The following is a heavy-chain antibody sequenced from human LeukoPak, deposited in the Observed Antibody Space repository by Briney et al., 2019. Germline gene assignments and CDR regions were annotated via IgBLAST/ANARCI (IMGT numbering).Heavy chain of an antibody. Sequence: PGGSLRLSCAASGFTFSSYWMIWVRQAPGKGLEWVANIKQDGSEKYYVDSVKGRFTISRDNAKNSLYLQMNSPRAEDTAVYYCPGDFGYYDFWSGYLLMDVWGKGTTVTVSS. CDR2: IKQDGSEK. V-gene: IGHV3-7*01. J-gene: IGHJ6*03. CDR1: GFTFSSYW. CDR3: PGDFGYYDFWSGYLLMDV. D-gene: IGHD3-3*01.